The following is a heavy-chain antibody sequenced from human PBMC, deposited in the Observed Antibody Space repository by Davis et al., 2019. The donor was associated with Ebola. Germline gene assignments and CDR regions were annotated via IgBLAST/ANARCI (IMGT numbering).Heavy chain of an antibody. J-gene: IGHJ3*02. Sequence: SETLSLTCTVSGGFISSYYWSWIRQPPGKGLEWIGYIYYSGSTNYNPSLKSRVTRSVDTSKKQFSLKLNSVTAADTAVYYCAVGNSGSYFGAFDIWGQGTMVTVSS. CDR3: AVGNSGSYFGAFDI. V-gene: IGHV4-59*01. D-gene: IGHD1-26*01. CDR2: IYYSGST. CDR1: GGFISSYY.